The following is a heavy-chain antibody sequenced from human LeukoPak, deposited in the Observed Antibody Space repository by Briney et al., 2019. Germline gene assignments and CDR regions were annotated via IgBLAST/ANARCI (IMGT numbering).Heavy chain of an antibody. D-gene: IGHD6-6*01. CDR3: AKETSDHRY. Sequence: GGSLRLSCAASGLTFSNYAMSWVRQAPGKGLEWVSSITSSGGGTYYADSVRGRFTISRDNSKNTLFLQMNSLRAEDSAVYYCAKETSDHRYWGQGTLVTVSS. CDR2: ITSSGGGT. V-gene: IGHV3-23*01. J-gene: IGHJ4*02. CDR1: GLTFSNYA.